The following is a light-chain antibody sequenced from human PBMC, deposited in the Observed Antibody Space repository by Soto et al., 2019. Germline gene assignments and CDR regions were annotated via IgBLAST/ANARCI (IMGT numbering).Light chain of an antibody. Sequence: DIQLSQSPSFLSPSIGESVTNTCLASQVISTSLAWYQVKPGKAPKLLIYAASTLESGVPSRFSASVSGTEFSLTITSLQPEDFATYYCQQLFDSPITFGQGTRLEIK. V-gene: IGKV1-9*01. J-gene: IGKJ5*01. CDR3: QQLFDSPIT. CDR2: AAS. CDR1: QVISTS.